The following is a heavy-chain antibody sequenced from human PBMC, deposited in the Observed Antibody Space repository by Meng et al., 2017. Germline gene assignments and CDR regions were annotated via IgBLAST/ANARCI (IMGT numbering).Heavy chain of an antibody. CDR3: ARDMDCTNGVCYEGDYYYYGMDV. CDR1: GFTFSSYE. CDR2: IHSSGSTV. J-gene: IGHJ6*02. Sequence: GESLKISCAASGFTFSSYEMNWVRQAPGKGLEWISYIHSSGSTVEYADSVKGRFTTARDNAENSLYLQMNSLRAEDTAVYYCARDMDCTNGVCYEGDYYYYGMDVWGQGTTVTVSS. V-gene: IGHV3-48*03. D-gene: IGHD2-8*01.